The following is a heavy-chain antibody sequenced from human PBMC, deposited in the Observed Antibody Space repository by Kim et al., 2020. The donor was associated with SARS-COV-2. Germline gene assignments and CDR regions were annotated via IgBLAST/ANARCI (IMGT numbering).Heavy chain of an antibody. Sequence: YANSGRGRFTIPRANPKNTLYLQMNSLRAEDTAVYYCAKLSDFWSGFYDCWGQGTVVTVSS. CDR3: AKLSDFWSGFYDC. D-gene: IGHD3-3*01. V-gene: IGHV3-23*01. J-gene: IGHJ4*02.